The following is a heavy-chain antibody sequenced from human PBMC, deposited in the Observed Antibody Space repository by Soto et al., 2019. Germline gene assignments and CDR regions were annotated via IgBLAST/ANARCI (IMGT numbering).Heavy chain of an antibody. CDR2: ISSSSSTI. CDR1: GFTFSSYS. Sequence: PGGSLRLSCAASGFTFSSYSMNWVRQAPGKGLEWVSYISSSSSTIYYADSVKGRFTISRDNAKNSLYLQMNSLRDEDTAVYYCAREGYRKYNYYGMDVWGQGTTVTVSS. D-gene: IGHD5-18*01. V-gene: IGHV3-48*02. J-gene: IGHJ6*02. CDR3: AREGYRKYNYYGMDV.